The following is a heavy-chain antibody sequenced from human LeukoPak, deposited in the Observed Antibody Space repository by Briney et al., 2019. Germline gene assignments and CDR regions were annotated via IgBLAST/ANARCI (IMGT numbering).Heavy chain of an antibody. CDR1: GYSFTSYW. J-gene: IGHJ4*02. CDR2: IYPADSDT. CDR3: ARQARENYDFWSGYDTDFDY. D-gene: IGHD3-3*01. Sequence: GESLKISCKGSGYSFTSYWIGWVRQMPGKGLEGMGIIYPADSDTRYSPSFQGQVTISADKSISTAYLQWSSLKASDTAMYYCARQARENYDFWSGYDTDFDYWGQGTLVTVSS. V-gene: IGHV5-51*01.